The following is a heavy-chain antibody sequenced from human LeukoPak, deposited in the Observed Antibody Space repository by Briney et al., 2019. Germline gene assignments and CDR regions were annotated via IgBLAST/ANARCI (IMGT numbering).Heavy chain of an antibody. D-gene: IGHD3-22*01. CDR1: GFTFSSYS. J-gene: IGHJ4*02. V-gene: IGHV3-21*01. Sequence: GGSLRLSCAASGFTFSSYSMNWVRRAPGKGLEWVSSISSSSSYMYYADSVKGRFTISRDNAKNSLYLQMNSLRAEDTAVYYCARDISYYYDSSGYYCDYWGQGTLVTVSS. CDR2: ISSSSSYM. CDR3: ARDISYYYDSSGYYCDY.